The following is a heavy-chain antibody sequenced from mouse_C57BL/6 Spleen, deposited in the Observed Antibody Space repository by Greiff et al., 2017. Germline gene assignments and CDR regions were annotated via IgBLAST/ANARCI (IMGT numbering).Heavy chain of an antibody. Sequence: EVKLQESGPGLVKPSQSLSLTCSVTGYSITSGYYWNWIRQFPGNKLEWMGYISYDGSNNYNPSLKNRISITRDTSKNQFFLKLNSVTTEDTATYCCARGYDYDDYAMDYWGQGTSVTVSS. J-gene: IGHJ4*01. CDR1: GYSITSGYY. D-gene: IGHD2-4*01. CDR2: ISYDGSN. V-gene: IGHV3-6*01. CDR3: ARGYDYDDYAMDY.